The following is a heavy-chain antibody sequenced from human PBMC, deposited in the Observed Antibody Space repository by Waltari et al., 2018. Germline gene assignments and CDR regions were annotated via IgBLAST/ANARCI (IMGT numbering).Heavy chain of an antibody. J-gene: IGHJ4*02. CDR2: INAGNGNT. D-gene: IGHD5-12*01. CDR1: GYTFTSYA. V-gene: IGHV1-3*01. Sequence: QVQLVQSGAEVKKPGASVTVSCKASGYTFTSYAMHWVRQAPGQRLEWMGWINAGNGNTKYSQKFQGRVTITRDTSASTAYMGLSSLRSEDTAVYYCARDLLHHSGYDPGYWGQGTLVTVSS. CDR3: ARDLLHHSGYDPGY.